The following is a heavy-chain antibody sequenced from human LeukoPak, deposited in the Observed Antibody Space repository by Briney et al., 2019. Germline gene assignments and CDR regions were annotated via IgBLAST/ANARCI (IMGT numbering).Heavy chain of an antibody. D-gene: IGHD4-17*01. CDR1: GFTFSSYS. J-gene: IGHJ6*02. CDR2: ISYDGSNK. CDR3: ARDFRTTVTTYYYYYGMDV. Sequence: GSLRLSCAASGFTFSSYSMNWVRQAPGKGLEWVAVISYDGSNKYYADSVKGRFTISRDNSKNTLYLQMNSLRAEDTAVYYCARDFRTTVTTYYYYYGMDVWGQGTTVTVSS. V-gene: IGHV3-30*03.